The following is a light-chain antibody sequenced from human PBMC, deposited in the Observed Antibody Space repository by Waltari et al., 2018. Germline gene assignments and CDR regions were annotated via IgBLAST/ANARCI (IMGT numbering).Light chain of an antibody. V-gene: IGKV2-29*02. Sequence: DIVMTQTPLSLSVTPGQPAPISCKSSQSLRHRDGKTYLHWYLQKPGQSPQVLIYHVFSRFAGVPDRFSGSGSGTDFTLKISRVEAEDVGVYYCMQGINFRTFGQGTRLEIK. CDR1: QSLRHRDGKTY. J-gene: IGKJ5*01. CDR2: HVF. CDR3: MQGINFRT.